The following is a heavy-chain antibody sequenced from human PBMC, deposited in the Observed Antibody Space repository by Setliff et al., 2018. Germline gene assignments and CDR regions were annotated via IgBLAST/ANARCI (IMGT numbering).Heavy chain of an antibody. CDR2: ISPYTGKT. V-gene: IGHV1-18*01. CDR3: SRLVRYCTTTTCQRASGGEF. J-gene: IGHJ4*02. CDR1: GYTFSDYI. D-gene: IGHD2-2*01. Sequence: ASVKVSCKASGYTFSDYIINWVRQAPGQGLEWVGWISPYTGKTYFAQKLHDRVTLTTDTSTSTAYMELRSLGTDDTAVYYCSRLVRYCTTTTCQRASGGEFWGQGTLVTVSS.